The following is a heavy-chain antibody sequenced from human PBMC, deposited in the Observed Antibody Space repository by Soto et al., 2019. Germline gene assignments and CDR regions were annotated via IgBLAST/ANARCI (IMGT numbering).Heavy chain of an antibody. CDR2: TYYRSKWYY. CDR1: GDSVSSNSAG. CDR3: ARGEQYSGRIFDY. D-gene: IGHD1-26*01. J-gene: IGHJ4*01. Sequence: SQTLSLTCVITGDSVSSNSAGWSWVRQSPSRGLEWLGRTYYRSKWYYEYAVSVRGRITINPDTSKNQYSLQPNSVTPEDTAVYFCARGEQYSGRIFDYWGQGTLVTVSS. V-gene: IGHV6-1*01.